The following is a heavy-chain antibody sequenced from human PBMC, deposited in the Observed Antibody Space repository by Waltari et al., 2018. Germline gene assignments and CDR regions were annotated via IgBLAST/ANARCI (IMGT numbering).Heavy chain of an antibody. D-gene: IGHD3-22*01. CDR3: ARSDSSGYYRTDY. CDR2: IYYSGST. CDR1: GGSISSGGYY. J-gene: IGHJ4*02. Sequence: QVQLQESGPGLVKPSQTLSLPCTVSGGSISSGGYYWSWIRQHPGKGLEWIGYIYYSGSTYYNPSLKSRVTVSVDTSKNQFSLKLSSVTAADTAVYYCARSDSSGYYRTDYWGQGTLVTVSS. V-gene: IGHV4-31*03.